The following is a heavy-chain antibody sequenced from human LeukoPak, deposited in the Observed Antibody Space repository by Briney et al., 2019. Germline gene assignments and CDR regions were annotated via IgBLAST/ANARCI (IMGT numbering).Heavy chain of an antibody. CDR1: GGYLRTDNYY. V-gene: IGHV4-39*01. D-gene: IGHD3-16*01. CDR3: ARRVSGGPFDS. CDR2: IYHSGST. Sequence: SETLSLTCTVSGGYLRTDNYYWGWIRQTPGKGLEWIGCIYHSGSTYYNPSLKSPVTISVDTSKNQFSLRLSSVTAADTAVYYCARRVSGGPFDSWGQGTLVTVSS. J-gene: IGHJ4*02.